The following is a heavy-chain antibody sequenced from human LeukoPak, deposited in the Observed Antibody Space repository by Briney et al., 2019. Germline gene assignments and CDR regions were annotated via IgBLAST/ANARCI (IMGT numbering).Heavy chain of an antibody. V-gene: IGHV3-74*01. CDR2: SNSDGRST. J-gene: IGHJ4*02. CDR3: ARDPYNILTGPYFDY. D-gene: IGHD3-9*01. Sequence: GGSLRLSCAASGFTFSSYWMNWARQAPGKGLVWVSRSNSDGRSTNYAGSVKGRFTISRDNAKNTVYLQMNSLRAEDTAVYYCARDPYNILTGPYFDYWGQGTLVTVSS. CDR1: GFTFSSYW.